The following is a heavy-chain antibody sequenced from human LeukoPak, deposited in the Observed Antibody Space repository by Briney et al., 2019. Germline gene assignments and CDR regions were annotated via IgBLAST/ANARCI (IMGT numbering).Heavy chain of an antibody. CDR2: INHSGST. V-gene: IGHV4-34*01. CDR3: ARGRGRMVPPLRAFDI. Sequence: SETLSLTCAVYGGSFSGYYWSWIRQPPGKGLEWIGEINHSGSTNYNPSLKSRVTISVDTSKNQFSLKLSSVTAADTAVSYCARGRGRMVPPLRAFDIWGQGTMVTVSS. J-gene: IGHJ3*02. CDR1: GGSFSGYY. D-gene: IGHD2-2*01.